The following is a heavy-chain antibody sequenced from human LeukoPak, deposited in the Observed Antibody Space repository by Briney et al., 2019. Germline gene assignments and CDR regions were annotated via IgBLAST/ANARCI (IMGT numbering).Heavy chain of an antibody. D-gene: IGHD2-2*01. CDR2: IYYSGST. CDR1: GGSISSSSYY. CDR3: ARMGYCSSTSCYPGRFDY. Sequence: PSETLSLTCTVSGGSISSSSYYWGWIRQPPGKGLEWIGSIYYSGSTYYNPSLKSRVTISVDTSQNQFSLKLSSVTAADTAVYYCARMGYCSSTSCYPGRFDYWGQGTLVTVSS. V-gene: IGHV4-39*07. J-gene: IGHJ4*02.